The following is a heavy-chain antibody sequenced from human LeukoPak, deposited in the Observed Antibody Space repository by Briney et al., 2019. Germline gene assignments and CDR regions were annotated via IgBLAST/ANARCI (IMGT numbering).Heavy chain of an antibody. CDR2: ISKSGSTI. Sequence: PGGSLRLSCAASGFTSSDYCMHWIRQAPGKGLEWVSYISKSGSTIYYADSVKGRFTISRDNAKNTLHLQMNSLRAEDTAVYYCAKDGGSIVGATRGYFDYWGQGTLVTVSS. CDR3: AKDGGSIVGATRGYFDY. CDR1: GFTSSDYC. J-gene: IGHJ4*02. V-gene: IGHV3-11*01. D-gene: IGHD1-26*01.